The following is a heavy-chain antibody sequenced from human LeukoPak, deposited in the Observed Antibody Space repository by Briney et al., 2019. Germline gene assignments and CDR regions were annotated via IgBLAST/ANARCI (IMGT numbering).Heavy chain of an antibody. D-gene: IGHD3-10*01. CDR2: INPNSGGT. Sequence: ASVKVSCKASGYTFTDYYMHWVRQAPGQGLEWMGWINPNSGGTNYAQKFQGRVTMTRDTSISTAYMELSRLRSDDTAVYYCARDLELYYYGSGSYYNWFDPWGQGTLVTVSS. CDR1: GYTFTDYY. J-gene: IGHJ5*02. V-gene: IGHV1-2*02. CDR3: ARDLELYYYGSGSYYNWFDP.